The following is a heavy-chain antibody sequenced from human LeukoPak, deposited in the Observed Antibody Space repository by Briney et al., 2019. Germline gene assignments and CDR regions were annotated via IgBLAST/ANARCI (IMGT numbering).Heavy chain of an antibody. J-gene: IGHJ4*02. D-gene: IGHD2-2*01. CDR2: ISGSGGST. CDR1: GFTFSSYA. V-gene: IGHV3-23*01. CDR3: AKDHYCSSTSCDFDY. Sequence: GGSLRLSCAASGFTFSSYAMSWVRQAPGKGLEWVSAISGSGGSTYYADSAKGRFTISRDNSKNTLYLQMNSLRAEDTAVYYCAKDHYCSSTSCDFDYWGQGTLVTVSS.